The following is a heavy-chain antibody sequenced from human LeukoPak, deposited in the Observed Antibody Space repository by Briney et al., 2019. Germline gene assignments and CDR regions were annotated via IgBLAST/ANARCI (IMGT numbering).Heavy chain of an antibody. CDR2: ISHSGST. D-gene: IGHD6-19*01. CDR3: ARGGSSDWLFTL. Sequence: SETLSVTCAVYGGSFSGDYWTCIRQPPGKGLEWIGEISHSGSTNYNPSLKSRVTMSADTSKNQFSLKLSSVTAADTAVYYCARGGSSDWLFTLWGQGTLVTDSS. J-gene: IGHJ4*02. V-gene: IGHV4-34*01. CDR1: GGSFSGDY.